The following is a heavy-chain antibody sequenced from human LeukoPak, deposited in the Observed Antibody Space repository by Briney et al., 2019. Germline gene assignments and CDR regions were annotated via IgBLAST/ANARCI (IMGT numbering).Heavy chain of an antibody. CDR2: IYYSGST. J-gene: IGHJ4*02. Sequence: SETLSLTCTVSGGSISSGGYSWSWIRQHPGKGLEWIGYIYYSGSTYYNPSLKSRVTISVDTSKNQFSLKLSSVTAADTAVYYCARAWELTGDPSHFDYLGQGTLVTVSS. V-gene: IGHV4-31*03. CDR1: GGSISSGGYS. D-gene: IGHD7-27*01. CDR3: ARAWELTGDPSHFDY.